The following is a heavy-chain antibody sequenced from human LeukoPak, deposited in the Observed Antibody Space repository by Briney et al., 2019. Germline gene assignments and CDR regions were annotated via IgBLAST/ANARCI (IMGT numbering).Heavy chain of an antibody. D-gene: IGHD3-10*01. CDR2: ISWDGGST. CDR3: AKARDYYGSGSYGPMDV. CDR1: GFTFDDYT. V-gene: IGHV3-43*01. Sequence: GGSLRLSCAASGFTFDDYTMHWVRQAPGKGLEWVSLISWDGGSTYYADSVKGRFTISRDNSKNSLYLQMNSLRTEDTALYYCAKARDYYGSGSYGPMDVWGKGTTVTISS. J-gene: IGHJ6*04.